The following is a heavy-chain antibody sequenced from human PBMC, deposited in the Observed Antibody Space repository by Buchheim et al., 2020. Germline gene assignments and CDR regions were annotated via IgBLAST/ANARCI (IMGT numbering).Heavy chain of an antibody. CDR3: ARIRYRYGYSFDY. D-gene: IGHD5-18*01. CDR1: GFTFSDYS. J-gene: IGHJ4*02. Sequence: VQLVESGGGLVKPGGSLRLSCAASGFTFSDYSMSWVRQAPGKGLEWVSYITGGSSITNYADSVEGRFTISRDNAENSLHLQMNSLRAEDTAVYFCARIRYRYGYSFDYWGQGTL. CDR2: ITGGSSIT. V-gene: IGHV3-11*05.